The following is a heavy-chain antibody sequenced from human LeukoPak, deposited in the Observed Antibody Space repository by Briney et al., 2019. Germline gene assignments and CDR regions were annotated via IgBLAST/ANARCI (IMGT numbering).Heavy chain of an antibody. D-gene: IGHD6-13*01. CDR1: GFTFSSYA. V-gene: IGHV3-23*01. CDR2: INNSGGST. CDR3: AKDRRTILAAAGVFDY. J-gene: IGHJ4*02. Sequence: GGSLRLSCAASGFTFSSYAMTWVRQAPGKGLEWVSVINNSGGSTYYADSVKGRFTISRDNSKNTLYLQMNSLRAEDTAVYYCAKDRRTILAAAGVFDYWGQGTLVTVSS.